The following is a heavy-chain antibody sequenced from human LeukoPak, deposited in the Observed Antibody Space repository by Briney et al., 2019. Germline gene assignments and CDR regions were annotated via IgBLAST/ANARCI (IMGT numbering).Heavy chain of an antibody. CDR3: AKDGGSVVPADTFDY. Sequence: GGSLRLSCAASGFTFSSYAMSWVRRAPGKGLEWVSAISGSGGSTYYADSVKGRFTISRDNSKNTLYLQMNSLRAEDTAVYYCAKDGGSVVPADTFDYWGQGTLVTVSS. CDR2: ISGSGGST. J-gene: IGHJ4*02. V-gene: IGHV3-23*01. D-gene: IGHD2-2*01. CDR1: GFTFSSYA.